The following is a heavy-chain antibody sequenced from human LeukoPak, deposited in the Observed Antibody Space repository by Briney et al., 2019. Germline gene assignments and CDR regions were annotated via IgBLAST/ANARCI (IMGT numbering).Heavy chain of an antibody. J-gene: IGHJ4*02. D-gene: IGHD3-10*01. Sequence: SETLSLTCAVYGGSFSGYYWSWLRQPPGKGLEWIGEINHSGSTNYNPSLKSRVTISVDTSKSQFSLKLSSVTAADTAVYYCARGNMVRGVTRVYYFDYWGQGTLVTVSS. CDR3: ARGNMVRGVTRVYYFDY. CDR1: GGSFSGYY. V-gene: IGHV4-34*01. CDR2: INHSGST.